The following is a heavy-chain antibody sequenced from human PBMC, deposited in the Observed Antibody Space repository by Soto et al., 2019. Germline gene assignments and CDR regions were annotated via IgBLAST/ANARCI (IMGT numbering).Heavy chain of an antibody. Sequence: GASLKISCKGSGYSFISYWSGWVRQMPGKGLEWMGIIYPGDSDARYSPSFQGQVTISADKSISTAYLQWSSLKASDTAMYYCARTESGYSYGFADVWGQGTTVTVSS. CDR1: GYSFISYW. CDR3: ARTESGYSYGFADV. J-gene: IGHJ6*02. CDR2: IYPGDSDA. V-gene: IGHV5-51*01. D-gene: IGHD5-18*01.